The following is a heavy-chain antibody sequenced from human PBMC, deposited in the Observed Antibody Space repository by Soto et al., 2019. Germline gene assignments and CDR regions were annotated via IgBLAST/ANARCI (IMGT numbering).Heavy chain of an antibody. Sequence: PGGSLRLSCEASGFTFSGSAMHWVRQASGKGLQWVGRVRSKTNSFATAYTASVKGRFIISRDDSKNTAYLQMNSLKTEDTAVYDCTASADDTFVNDWGKGAQVTVYS. CDR1: GFTFSGSA. D-gene: IGHD3-16*01. V-gene: IGHV3-73*01. CDR3: TASADDTFVND. J-gene: IGHJ4*02. CDR2: VRSKTNSFAT.